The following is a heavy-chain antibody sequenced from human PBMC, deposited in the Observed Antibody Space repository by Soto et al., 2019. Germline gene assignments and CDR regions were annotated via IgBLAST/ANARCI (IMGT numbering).Heavy chain of an antibody. CDR2: IIPLFGTA. J-gene: IGHJ5*02. Sequence: QVQLVQSGAEVKKPGSSVKVSCKASGCTFSSYAISWVRQAPGQGLEWMGGIIPLFGTANYEQKFQGRVTITADESTSTAYMELSSLRSEDTAVDYCARPLDTAMVMGWFDPWGQVTLVTLSS. D-gene: IGHD5-18*01. CDR3: ARPLDTAMVMGWFDP. CDR1: GCTFSSYA. V-gene: IGHV1-69*01.